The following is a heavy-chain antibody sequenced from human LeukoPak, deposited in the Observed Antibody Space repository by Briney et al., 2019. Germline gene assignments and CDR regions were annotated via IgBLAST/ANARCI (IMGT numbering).Heavy chain of an antibody. D-gene: IGHD2-15*01. V-gene: IGHV3-53*01. Sequence: GGSLRLSCAASGFTVSSNYMSWVRQAPGKGLEWVSVIYSGGSTYYADSVKGRFTISRDNSKNTLYLQMNSLRAEDAAVYYCARAPLDYCSGGSCYMIGAFDIWGQGTMVTVSS. CDR2: IYSGGST. CDR3: ARAPLDYCSGGSCYMIGAFDI. CDR1: GFTVSSNY. J-gene: IGHJ3*02.